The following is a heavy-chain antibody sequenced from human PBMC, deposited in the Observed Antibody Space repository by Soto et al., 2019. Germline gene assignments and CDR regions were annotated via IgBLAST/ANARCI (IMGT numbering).Heavy chain of an antibody. D-gene: IGHD3-10*01. Sequence: GGSLRLSCAASGFTFTDYWTHWVRQAPGKGLEWVAVIWYDGSNKYYADSVKGRFTISRDNSKNTLYLQMNSLRAEDTAVYYCARDQNGSGSYYYYYGMDVWGQGTTVTVSS. CDR1: GFTFTDYW. V-gene: IGHV3-33*08. CDR2: IWYDGSNK. J-gene: IGHJ6*02. CDR3: ARDQNGSGSYYYYYGMDV.